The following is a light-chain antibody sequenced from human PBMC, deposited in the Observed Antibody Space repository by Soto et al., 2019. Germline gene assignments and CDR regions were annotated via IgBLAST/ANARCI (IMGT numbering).Light chain of an antibody. J-gene: IGLJ1*01. V-gene: IGLV2-23*02. Sequence: QSVLTQPASGSVSPGQSITLSGTGTSSDVGSYNLVSWYQQHPGKAPKLMIYEVSKRPSGVSNRLSGSKSGNTASLTISGLQAEDEADYYCCSYAGSSTPYVFGTGTKVTVL. CDR3: CSYAGSSTPYV. CDR2: EVS. CDR1: SSDVGSYNL.